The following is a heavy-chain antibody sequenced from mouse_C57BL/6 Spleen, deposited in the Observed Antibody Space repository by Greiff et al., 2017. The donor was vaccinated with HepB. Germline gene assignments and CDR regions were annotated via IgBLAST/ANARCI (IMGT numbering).Heavy chain of an antibody. CDR1: GFTFSSYT. V-gene: IGHV5-9*01. D-gene: IGHD2-2*01. CDR2: ISGGGGNT. CDR3: ARQGSTMVTGTWFAY. J-gene: IGHJ3*01. Sequence: DVMLVESGGGLVKPGGSLKLSCAASGFTFSSYTMSWVRQTPEKRLEWVATISGGGGNTYYPDSVKGRFTISRDNAKNTLYLQMSSLRSEDTALYYCARQGSTMVTGTWFAYWGQGTLVTVSA.